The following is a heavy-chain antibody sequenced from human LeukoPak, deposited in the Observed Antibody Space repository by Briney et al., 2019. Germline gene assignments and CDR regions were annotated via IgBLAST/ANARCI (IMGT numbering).Heavy chain of an antibody. J-gene: IGHJ4*02. CDR3: ARVPNSNPNNPPLDY. Sequence: SETLSLTCAVYGGSFSGYYWSWLRQPPGKGLEWIGEINHSGSTNYNPSLKSRVTISVDTSKNQFSLKLSSVTAADTAVYYCARVPNSNPNNPPLDYWGQGTLVTVSS. D-gene: IGHD4-11*01. V-gene: IGHV4-34*01. CDR1: GGSFSGYY. CDR2: INHSGST.